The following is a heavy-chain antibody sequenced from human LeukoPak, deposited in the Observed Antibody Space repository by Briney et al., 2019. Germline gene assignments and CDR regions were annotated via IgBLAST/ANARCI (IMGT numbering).Heavy chain of an antibody. CDR3: ARWAPPRVVPAAGGMDV. CDR1: GFTFSSYS. D-gene: IGHD2-2*01. J-gene: IGHJ6*03. V-gene: IGHV3-21*01. CDR2: ISSSSSYI. Sequence: GGSLRLSCAASGFTFSSYSMNWVRQAPGKGLEWVSSISSSSSYIYYADSVKGRFTISRDNAKNSLYLQMNSLRAEDTAVYYCARWAPPRVVPAAGGMDVWGKGTTVTVSS.